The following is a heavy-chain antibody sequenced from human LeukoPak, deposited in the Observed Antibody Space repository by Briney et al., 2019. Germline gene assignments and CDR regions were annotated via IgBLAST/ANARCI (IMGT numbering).Heavy chain of an antibody. CDR3: ARRGGRNWYFDR. CDR2: IYVNDSDT. V-gene: IGHV5-51*07. J-gene: IGHJ2*01. Sequence: GESLKISCEGFGYTFTRYWIGWVHQMPGKGLELMGIIYVNDSDTRYSPSFEGQVTISADKSINTAYLQWSSLQASDTAMYYCARRGGRNWYFDRWGRGTLVTVPS. CDR1: GYTFTRYW. D-gene: IGHD3-16*01.